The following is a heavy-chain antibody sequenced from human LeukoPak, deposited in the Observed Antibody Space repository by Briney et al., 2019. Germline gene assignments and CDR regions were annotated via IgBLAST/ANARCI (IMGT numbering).Heavy chain of an antibody. V-gene: IGHV4-59*08. D-gene: IGHD1-26*01. J-gene: IGHJ4*02. CDR2: IYNSVST. CDR1: GVSISSYY. CDR3: ARHGGSYSYDY. Sequence: SETLSLTCTVSGVSISSYYWSWIRQPPGRGLEWIGYIYNSVSTIYNPSLKSRVTISVDTSKSQFSLKLSSVTAADTAVYYCARHGGSYSYDYWGQGTLVTVSS.